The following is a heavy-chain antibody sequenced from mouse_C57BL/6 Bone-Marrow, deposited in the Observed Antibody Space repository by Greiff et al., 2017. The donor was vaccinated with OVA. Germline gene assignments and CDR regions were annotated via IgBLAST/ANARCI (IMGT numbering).Heavy chain of an antibody. V-gene: IGHV1-66*01. CDR1: GYSFTSYY. Sequence: QVQLQQSGPELVKPGASVKISCKASGYSFTSYYIHWVKQRPGQGLEWIGWIYPGSGNTKYNEKFKGKATLTADTSSSTAYTQLSSLTSEDSAVYYCARARNYGFAYWGQGTLVTVSA. J-gene: IGHJ3*01. D-gene: IGHD2-1*01. CDR3: ARARNYGFAY. CDR2: IYPGSGNT.